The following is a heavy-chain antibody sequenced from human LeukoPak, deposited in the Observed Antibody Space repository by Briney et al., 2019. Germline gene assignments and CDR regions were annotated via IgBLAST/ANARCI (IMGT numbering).Heavy chain of an antibody. CDR3: AKGNSGYNSGYYYHFFDY. J-gene: IGHJ4*02. V-gene: IGHV3-53*01. Sequence: GGSLRLSCAASGFTVSSNYMSWVRQAPGKGLEWVSVIYSGGSTYYADSLKGRFTISRDNSKNTLYLQMNSLRAEDTAVYYCAKGNSGYNSGYYYHFFDYWGQGTLVTVSS. D-gene: IGHD5-12*01. CDR2: IYSGGST. CDR1: GFTVSSNY.